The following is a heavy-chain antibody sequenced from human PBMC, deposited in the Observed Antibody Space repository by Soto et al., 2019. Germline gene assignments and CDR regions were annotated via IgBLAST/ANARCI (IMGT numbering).Heavy chain of an antibody. CDR2: IAADGGST. V-gene: IGHV3-23*01. CDR1: GFTFSHYA. D-gene: IGHD3-10*01. Sequence: LRLSCAASGFTFSHYAMSWVRQAPGKGLEWVSTIAADGGSTYYGDSMKGRFSISRDNSKNTLFLQLNSLRAEDTAVYYCARKYHFGSGSYLYYFDYWGQGGLVTVSS. J-gene: IGHJ4*02. CDR3: ARKYHFGSGSYLYYFDY.